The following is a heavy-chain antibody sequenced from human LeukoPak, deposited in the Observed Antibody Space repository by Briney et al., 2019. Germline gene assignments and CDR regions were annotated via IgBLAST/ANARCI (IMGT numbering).Heavy chain of an antibody. CDR3: ATGAGGSYRLPDY. Sequence: ASVKVSCKVSGYTLTELSMHWVRQAPGKGLEWMGGFDPEDGETIYAQKFQGRVTMTEDTSTDTAYMELSSLRSEDTAAYYCATGAGGSYRLPDYWGQGTLVTVSS. CDR1: GYTLTELS. CDR2: FDPEDGET. V-gene: IGHV1-24*01. D-gene: IGHD1-26*01. J-gene: IGHJ4*02.